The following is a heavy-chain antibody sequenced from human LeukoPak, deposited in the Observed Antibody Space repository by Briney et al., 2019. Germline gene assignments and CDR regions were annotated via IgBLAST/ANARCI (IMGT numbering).Heavy chain of an antibody. V-gene: IGHV4-31*03. D-gene: IGHD6-19*01. CDR3: ARPRGDWYPMRYLQH. Sequence: SQTLSLTCTVSGGSISSGGYYWSWIRQHPRKGLEWIGYIYYSGSTYYNPSLKSRVTISVDTSKNQFSLKLSSVTAADTAVYYCARPRGDWYPMRYLQHWGQGTLVTVSS. CDR2: IYYSGST. J-gene: IGHJ1*01. CDR1: GGSISSGGYY.